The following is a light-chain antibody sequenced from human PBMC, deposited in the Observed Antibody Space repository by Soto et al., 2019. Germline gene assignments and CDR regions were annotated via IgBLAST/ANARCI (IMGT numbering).Light chain of an antibody. CDR2: GAS. CDR3: QQYNNWPVT. J-gene: IGKJ4*01. Sequence: EVVVAQSPATLSVSPGERATLSCRASQSVSSTSAWYQQKPGQAPRLLIYGASTRATGIPARFSGSGSGTDFTLTISSLQSEDFAVYYCQQYNNWPVTFGGGTKVDIK. CDR1: QSVSST. V-gene: IGKV3-15*01.